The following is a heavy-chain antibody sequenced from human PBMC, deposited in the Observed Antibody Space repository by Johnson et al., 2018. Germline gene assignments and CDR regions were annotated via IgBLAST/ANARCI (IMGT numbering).Heavy chain of an antibody. CDR2: ISSSSSTI. CDR1: GFTFSSYS. CDR3: ARDGVSSGWYSDPYYYMDV. D-gene: IGHD6-19*01. V-gene: IGHV3-48*01. Sequence: VQLVQSGGGLVQPGGSLRLSCAASGFTFSSYSMNWVRQAPGKGLEWVSYISSSSSTIYYADSVKGRFTISRDNAKNSLYLQMNSLRAEDTAVYYCARDGVSSGWYSDPYYYMDVWGKGTTVTVSS. J-gene: IGHJ6*03.